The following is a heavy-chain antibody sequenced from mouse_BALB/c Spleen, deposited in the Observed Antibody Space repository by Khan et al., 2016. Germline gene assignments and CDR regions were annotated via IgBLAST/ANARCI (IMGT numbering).Heavy chain of an antibody. Sequence: QVQLKQSGAELAKPGASVKMSCKASGYTFTSYWMHWVKQRPGQGLEWIGYINPITGYTEYNQKFKDKATLTADKSSSTAYMQLSSLTSEDSAVYYCARTYGNAMDYWGQGTSVTVSS. CDR2: INPITGYT. CDR1: GYTFTSYW. J-gene: IGHJ4*01. V-gene: IGHV1-7*01. D-gene: IGHD2-1*01. CDR3: ARTYGNAMDY.